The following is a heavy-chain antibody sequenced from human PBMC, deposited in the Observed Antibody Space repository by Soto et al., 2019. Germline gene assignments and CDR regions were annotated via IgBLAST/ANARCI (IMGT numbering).Heavy chain of an antibody. CDR3: ARDDRVRGVTRGFDP. Sequence: SETLSLTCTVSGGSISSYYWSWIRQPPGKGLEWIGYIYYSGSTNYNPSLKSRVTISVDTSKNQFSLKLSSVTAADTAVYYCARDDRVRGVTRGFDPWGQGTLVTVSS. V-gene: IGHV4-59*01. CDR1: GGSISSYY. J-gene: IGHJ5*02. CDR2: IYYSGST. D-gene: IGHD3-10*01.